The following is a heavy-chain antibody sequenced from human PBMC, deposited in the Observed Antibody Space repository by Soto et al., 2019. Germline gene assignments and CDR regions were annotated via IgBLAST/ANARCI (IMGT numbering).Heavy chain of an antibody. Sequence: QVQLVQSGAEVKKPGASVKVSCKGSGYTFTANYIQWVRQAPGQGLEWMGWINPNSGGTTYAQKFQGRVTLTRDTSITTAYMELSRLTSDDTAVYFCAREGSGWNYFDYGGQGSLVTVPS. J-gene: IGHJ4*02. CDR1: GYTFTANY. D-gene: IGHD6-19*01. V-gene: IGHV1-2*02. CDR3: AREGSGWNYFDY. CDR2: INPNSGGT.